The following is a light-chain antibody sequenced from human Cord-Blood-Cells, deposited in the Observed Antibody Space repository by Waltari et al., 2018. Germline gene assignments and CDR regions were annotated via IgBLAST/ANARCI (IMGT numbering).Light chain of an antibody. J-gene: IGLJ3*02. CDR3: CSYAGSYTGV. V-gene: IGLV2-11*01. CDR1: SSDLGCYNY. Sequence: QAALTQPRSVSGSHGQSVTISYTGTSSDLGCYNYVSWYQQPPGKAPKLMIYDVSKRPSGVPDRFSGTKSGNTASLTISGLQAEDEADYYCCSYAGSYTGVFGGGTKLTVL. CDR2: DVS.